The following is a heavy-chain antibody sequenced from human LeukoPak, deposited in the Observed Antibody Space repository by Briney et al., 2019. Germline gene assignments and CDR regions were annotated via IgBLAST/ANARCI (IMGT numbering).Heavy chain of an antibody. CDR2: ISSSSSYI. CDR3: ARVDGGNSDRYYYYYMDV. V-gene: IGHV3-21*01. J-gene: IGHJ6*03. D-gene: IGHD4-23*01. Sequence: PGGSLRLSCAASGFTFSSYSMNWVRQAPGKGLEWVSSISSSSSYIYYADSVKGRFTISRDNAKNSLYLQMNSLRAEHTAVYYCARVDGGNSDRYYYYYMDVWGKGTTVTISS. CDR1: GFTFSSYS.